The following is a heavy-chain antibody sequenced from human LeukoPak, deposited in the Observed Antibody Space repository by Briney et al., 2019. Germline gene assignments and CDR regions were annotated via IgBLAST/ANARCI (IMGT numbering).Heavy chain of an antibody. CDR2: IYYSGST. CDR1: GGSISSYY. V-gene: IGHV4-59*01. Sequence: SETLSLTCTVSGGSISSYYWSWIRQPPGKGLEWIGYIYYSGSTNYNPSLKSRVTISVDTSKNQFSLKLSSVTAADTAVYYCARSPARIQLWLYYFDYWGQGTLVTVSS. CDR3: ARSPARIQLWLYYFDY. D-gene: IGHD5-18*01. J-gene: IGHJ4*02.